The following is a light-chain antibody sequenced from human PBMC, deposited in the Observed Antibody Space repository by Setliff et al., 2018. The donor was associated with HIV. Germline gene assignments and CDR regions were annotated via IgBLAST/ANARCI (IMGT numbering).Light chain of an antibody. CDR2: DVT. J-gene: IGLJ1*01. CDR1: SSDVGAYNY. Sequence: QPALTQPRSVSGSPGQSVTISCTGSSSDVGAYNYVSWYQQHPGKAPKLMIYDVTKRPSGVPDRFSGSKSGNTASLTISGLQAEDEADYYCCSYAGSYTYIFGTGTKVTVL. V-gene: IGLV2-11*01. CDR3: CSYAGSYTYI.